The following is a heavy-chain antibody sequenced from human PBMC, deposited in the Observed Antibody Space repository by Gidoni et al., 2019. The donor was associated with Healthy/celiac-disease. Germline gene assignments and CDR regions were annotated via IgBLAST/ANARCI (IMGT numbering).Heavy chain of an antibody. V-gene: IGHV3-23*01. CDR1: GFTFSSYA. CDR3: AKPLGIAAAGTEYYFDY. Sequence: VQLLESGGGLVQPGGSISLYCAASGFTFSSYAMSWVRQAPGKGLEWVSAISGSGGSTYYADSVKGRFTISRDNSKNTLYLQMNSLRAEETAVYYCAKPLGIAAAGTEYYFDYWGQGTLVTVSS. J-gene: IGHJ4*02. CDR2: ISGSGGST. D-gene: IGHD6-13*01.